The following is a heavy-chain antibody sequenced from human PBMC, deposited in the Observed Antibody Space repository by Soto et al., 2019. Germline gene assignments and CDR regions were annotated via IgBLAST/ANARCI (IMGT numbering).Heavy chain of an antibody. CDR2: IFHSGST. Sequence: QVQLQESGPGLVKTSETLSLTCTVSGASISSYYWSWIRQPPGKGLEWVGFIFHSGSTTCNPSLMSRVTFSVDTSKNQFSLKLTSVTAADTAVYYCARDQNGSPHFDDWGQGILITVSS. CDR3: ARDQNGSPHFDD. D-gene: IGHD1-26*01. CDR1: GASISSYY. V-gene: IGHV4-59*01. J-gene: IGHJ4*02.